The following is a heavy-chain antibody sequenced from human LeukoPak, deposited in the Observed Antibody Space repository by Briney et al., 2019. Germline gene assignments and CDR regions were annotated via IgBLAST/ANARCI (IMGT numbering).Heavy chain of an antibody. CDR1: GFTFSSYG. Sequence: GGSLRLSCAASGFTFSSYGMSWVRQAPGKGLEWVSAISGSGGSTYYADSVKGRFTISRDNSKNTLYLQMNSLRAEDTAVYYCAKAPRVGQLPDFDYWGQGTLVTVSS. J-gene: IGHJ4*02. V-gene: IGHV3-23*01. CDR3: AKAPRVGQLPDFDY. D-gene: IGHD2-2*01. CDR2: ISGSGGST.